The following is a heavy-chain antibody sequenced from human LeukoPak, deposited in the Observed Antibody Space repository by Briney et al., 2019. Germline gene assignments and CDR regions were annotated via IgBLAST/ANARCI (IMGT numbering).Heavy chain of an antibody. Sequence: SETLSLTCTVSGGSISGYKWTWIRQSPGTGPEWIGCIYDTGNTNYNPSLKSRVTISIDTSKNQFSLKLTSVTAADTAVYYCARFWSGFDYWGQGALVTASS. V-gene: IGHV4-59*01. J-gene: IGHJ4*02. CDR1: GGSISGYK. D-gene: IGHD3-3*01. CDR3: ARFWSGFDY. CDR2: IYDTGNT.